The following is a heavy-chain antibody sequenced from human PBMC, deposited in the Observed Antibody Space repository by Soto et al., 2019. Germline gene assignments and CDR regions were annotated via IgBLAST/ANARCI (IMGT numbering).Heavy chain of an antibody. CDR2: IYYTGSA. J-gene: IGHJ5*01. V-gene: IGHV4-30-4*01. Sequence: QVHLQESGPGLVKPSQTLSLTCTVSGGSISSGDYYWTWIRQPPGKALEWIGYIYYTGSAYYNPSLQRRVSISGDTAKNQFSLKVTSVTAADTAVFFCARGLHESGVQAVWFDSWGQGMLVTVSS. CDR1: GGSISSGDYY. D-gene: IGHD2-8*01. CDR3: ARGLHESGVQAVWFDS.